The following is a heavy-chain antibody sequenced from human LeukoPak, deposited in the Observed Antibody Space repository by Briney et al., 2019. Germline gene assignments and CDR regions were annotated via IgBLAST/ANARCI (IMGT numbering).Heavy chain of an antibody. V-gene: IGHV3-53*01. J-gene: IGHJ4*02. Sequence: QPGGSLRLSCAASGFTVSSNYMSWVRQAPGKGLEWVSVIYSGGSTYYADSVKGRFTISRDNSKNSLYLQMNSLRAEDTAVYYCAKESSGGWYFDYWGQGTLVTVSS. D-gene: IGHD6-19*01. CDR1: GFTVSSNY. CDR3: AKESSGGWYFDY. CDR2: IYSGGST.